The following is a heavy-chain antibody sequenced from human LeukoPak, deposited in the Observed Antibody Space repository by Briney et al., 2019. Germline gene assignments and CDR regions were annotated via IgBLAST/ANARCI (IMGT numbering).Heavy chain of an antibody. D-gene: IGHD2-2*01. Sequence: PGGSLRLSCAASGFTFSSYSMNWVRQAPGKGLEWVSSISSSSSYIYYADSVKGRFTISRDNAKNSLYLQMNSLRAEDTAVYYCARDGVVPAAMFKGEYYFDYWGQGTLVTVSS. CDR3: ARDGVVPAAMFKGEYYFDY. CDR2: ISSSSSYI. CDR1: GFTFSSYS. J-gene: IGHJ4*02. V-gene: IGHV3-21*01.